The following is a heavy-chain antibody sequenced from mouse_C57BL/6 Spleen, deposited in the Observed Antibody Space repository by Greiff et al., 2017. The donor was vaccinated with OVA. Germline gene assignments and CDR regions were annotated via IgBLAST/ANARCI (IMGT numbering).Heavy chain of an antibody. D-gene: IGHD2-3*01. CDR3: TRWVYDGYSFDY. V-gene: IGHV1-15*01. CDR2: IYPETGGT. Sequence: VKLMESGAELVRPGASVTLSCKASGYTFTDYEMHWVKQTPVHGLEWIGAIYPETGGTAYNQKFKGKAILTADKSSSTAYMELRSLTSEDSAVYYCTRWVYDGYSFDYWGQGTTLTVSA. J-gene: IGHJ2*01. CDR1: GYTFTDYE.